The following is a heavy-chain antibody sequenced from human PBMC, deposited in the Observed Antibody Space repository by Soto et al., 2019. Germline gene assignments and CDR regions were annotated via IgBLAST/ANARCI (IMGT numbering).Heavy chain of an antibody. D-gene: IGHD3-10*01. CDR1: AFTFGSYA. V-gene: IGHV3-23*01. CDR2: ITPSGDNT. CDR3: AKSGSHSYFDY. J-gene: IGHJ4*02. Sequence: GGSLRLSCAASAFTFGSYAMSWVRQAPGKGLEWVSSITPSGDNTYYADSVKGRFAISRGNSKNTLYLQMNSLRAEDTAVYYCAKSGSHSYFDYWGQGTLVTVSS.